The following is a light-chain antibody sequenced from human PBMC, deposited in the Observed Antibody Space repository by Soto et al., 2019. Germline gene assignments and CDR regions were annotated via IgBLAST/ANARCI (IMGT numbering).Light chain of an antibody. CDR1: QTIDNK. CDR2: GAS. CDR3: QQYKDWRT. J-gene: IGKJ1*01. V-gene: IGKV3-15*01. Sequence: IVMTQSPATLSVSPGERATLSCRASQTIDNKLAWYQQRPVQAPRLLIYGASIRATGIPARFSGSGSGTEFTLTISGLQSEDFGVYYCQQYKDWRTFGQGTNVDIK.